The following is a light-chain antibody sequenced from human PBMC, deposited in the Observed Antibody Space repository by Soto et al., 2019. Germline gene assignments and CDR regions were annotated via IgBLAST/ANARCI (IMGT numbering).Light chain of an antibody. CDR2: EVS. CDR3: NSHTSSTFWV. CDR1: SSDVGGYDL. J-gene: IGLJ3*02. Sequence: QSALTQPASVSGSPGQSITISCTGTSSDVGGYDLVSWYQLHPGKAPKLIIYEVSNRPSGVSNRFSGSKSGNTASLTISGIQAEDEADYYCNSHTSSTFWVFGGGTKLTVL. V-gene: IGLV2-14*01.